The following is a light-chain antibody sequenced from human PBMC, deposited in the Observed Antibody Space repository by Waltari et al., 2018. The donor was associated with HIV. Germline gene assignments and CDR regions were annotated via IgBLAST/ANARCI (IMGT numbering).Light chain of an antibody. CDR2: AVS. CDR1: SRDVGGYNY. CDR3: TSYTSSSTVV. J-gene: IGLJ2*01. V-gene: IGLV2-14*01. Sequence: ITISCTGTSRDVGGYNYVSWYQQHPDKAPKLMIYAVSNRPSGVSNRFSGSKSGNTASLTISGLQAEDEADYYCTSYTSSSTVVFGGGTKLTVL.